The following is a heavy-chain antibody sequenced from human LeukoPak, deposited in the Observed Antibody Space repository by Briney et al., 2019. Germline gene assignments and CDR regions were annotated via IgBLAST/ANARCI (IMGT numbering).Heavy chain of an antibody. J-gene: IGHJ3*02. V-gene: IGHV3-74*01. CDR3: ARDGPSGPGWNDALYM. CDR1: GNSLPHYW. Sequence: GGSLRLSCAACGNSLPHYWIHWVRQAPGRGLVWVSRINFDGTMTKYVDFAKGRFNVSRDNAKTTVYLQMNRLRAEDTAVYYCARDGPSGPGWNDALYMWGQGTMVTVSS. CDR2: INFDGTMT. D-gene: IGHD6-19*01.